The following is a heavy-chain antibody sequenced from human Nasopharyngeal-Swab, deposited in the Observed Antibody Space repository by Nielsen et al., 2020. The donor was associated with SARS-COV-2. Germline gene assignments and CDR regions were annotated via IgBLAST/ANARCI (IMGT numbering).Heavy chain of an antibody. CDR1: GGYISSGGHY. Sequence: SETLSLTCTVSGGYISSGGHYWTWIRQPAGKGLEWIGRIYSSGSTNYNPSLKSRVSISIDTSKNQFSLRLSSVTAADTAMYYCATCSSANCYPPDDALDIWGQGTMV. D-gene: IGHD2-2*01. CDR2: IYSSGST. CDR3: ATCSSANCYPPDDALDI. V-gene: IGHV4-61*02. J-gene: IGHJ3*02.